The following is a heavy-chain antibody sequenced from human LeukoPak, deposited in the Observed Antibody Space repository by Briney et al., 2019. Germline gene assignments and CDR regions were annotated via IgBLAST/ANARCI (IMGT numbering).Heavy chain of an antibody. D-gene: IGHD3-16*02. CDR2: IWYDGGYK. Sequence: GGSLRLSCAATGFTFSNYGMHWVRQAPGKGLELVAVIWYDGGYKYNEDSVKGRFTISRDNSKNTLYLQMNSLRAEDSAVYYCAKADRTGSYSYYYMDVWGKGTTVTVSS. J-gene: IGHJ6*03. CDR1: GFTFSNYG. V-gene: IGHV3-33*06. CDR3: AKADRTGSYSYYYMDV.